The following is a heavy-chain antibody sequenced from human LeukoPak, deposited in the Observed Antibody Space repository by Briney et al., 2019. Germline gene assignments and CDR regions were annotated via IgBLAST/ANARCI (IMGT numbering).Heavy chain of an antibody. CDR3: ARGSSSGRWLARADFDI. CDR2: IYYSGST. Sequence: SGTLSLTCTVSGGSISSYYWSWIRQPPGKGLEWIGYIYYSGSTNYNPSLKSRVTISVDTSKNQFSLKLSSVTAADTAVYYCARGSSSGRWLARADFDIWGQGTMVTVSS. J-gene: IGHJ3*02. CDR1: GGSISSYY. D-gene: IGHD6-19*01. V-gene: IGHV4-59*01.